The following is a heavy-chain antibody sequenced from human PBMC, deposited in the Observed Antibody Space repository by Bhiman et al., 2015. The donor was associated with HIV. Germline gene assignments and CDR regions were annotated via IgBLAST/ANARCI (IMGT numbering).Heavy chain of an antibody. V-gene: IGHV3-9*01. D-gene: IGHD2-2*01. Sequence: EVQLVESGGGLVQPGRSLRLSCAASGFTFDDYAMHWVRQAPGKGLEWVSGISWNSGSIGYADSVKGRFTISRDNAKNSLYLQMNSLRAEDTALYYCAKGGYRGYCSSTSCRNWFDPWGQGTLVTVSS. J-gene: IGHJ5*02. CDR1: GFTFDDYA. CDR2: ISWNSGSI. CDR3: AKGGYRGYCSSTSCRNWFDP.